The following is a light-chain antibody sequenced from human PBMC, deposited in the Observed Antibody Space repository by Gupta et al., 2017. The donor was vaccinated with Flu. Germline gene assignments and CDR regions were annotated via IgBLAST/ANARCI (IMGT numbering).Light chain of an antibody. Sequence: IVLTQSPGTLSLSPGERATLSCRASQSISSSSLAWYQQKLGQAPRLLIYAASSGATDIPDRFSGSGSGTDFTLTISRLEPEDFAVYYCQHYGSSIFTFGHGTKVDIK. CDR3: QHYGSSIFT. V-gene: IGKV3-20*01. CDR1: QSISSSS. J-gene: IGKJ3*01. CDR2: AAS.